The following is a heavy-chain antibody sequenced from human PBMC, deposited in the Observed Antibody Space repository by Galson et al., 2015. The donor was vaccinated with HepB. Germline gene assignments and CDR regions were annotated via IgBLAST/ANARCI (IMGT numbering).Heavy chain of an antibody. CDR3: AINSNRGAWDSYYYYGMDV. D-gene: IGHD4-11*01. CDR1: GYTFTSYG. V-gene: IGHV1-18*04. Sequence: SVKVSCKASGYTFTSYGISWVRQAPGQGLEWMGWISAYNGNTNYAQKLQGRVTMTTDTSTSTAYMELRSLRSDDTAVYYCAINSNRGAWDSYYYYGMDVWGQGTTVTVSS. J-gene: IGHJ6*02. CDR2: ISAYNGNT.